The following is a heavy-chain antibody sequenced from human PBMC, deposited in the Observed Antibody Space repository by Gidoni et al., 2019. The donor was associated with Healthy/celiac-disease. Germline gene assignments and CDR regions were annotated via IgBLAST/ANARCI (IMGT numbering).Heavy chain of an antibody. J-gene: IGHJ4*02. CDR3: ARTHGDYLWYFDY. CDR1: GFTFSSNS. D-gene: IGHD4-17*01. CDR2: ISSSSSYI. Sequence: EVQLVESGGGLVKPGGSLRLSCAASGFTFSSNSMKWVRQAPGKGVEWVSSISSSSSYIYYADSVKGRFTISRDNAKNSLYLQMNSLRAEDTAVYYCARTHGDYLWYFDYWGQGTLVTVSS. V-gene: IGHV3-21*01.